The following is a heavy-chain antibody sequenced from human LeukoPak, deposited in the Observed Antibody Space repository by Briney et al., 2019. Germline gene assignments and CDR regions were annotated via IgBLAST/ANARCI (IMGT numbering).Heavy chain of an antibody. CDR2: INHVGST. CDR1: GGSFSGYH. D-gene: IGHD3-10*01. V-gene: IGHV4-34*01. Sequence: SDTLSLTCAVYGGSFSGYHGSWLRQPPGKELEWIGEINHVGSTNYNPCLKGRVTISVDTSKNRFSLRLSSVTAADPAVYYCAWLGQLYYMDVWGKGTTVTVSS. J-gene: IGHJ6*03. CDR3: AWLGQLYYMDV.